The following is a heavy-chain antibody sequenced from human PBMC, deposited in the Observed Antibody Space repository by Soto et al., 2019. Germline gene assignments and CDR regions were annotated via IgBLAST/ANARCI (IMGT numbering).Heavy chain of an antibody. CDR3: ARDLPYGDSRGAFDI. Sequence: GGSLRLSCAASGFTFSSYWMHWVRQAPGKGLVWVSRINSDGSSTSYADSAKGRFTISRDNAKNTLYLQMNSLRAEDTAVYYCARDLPYGDSRGAFDIWGQGTMVTVSS. CDR2: INSDGSST. V-gene: IGHV3-74*01. D-gene: IGHD4-17*01. J-gene: IGHJ3*02. CDR1: GFTFSSYW.